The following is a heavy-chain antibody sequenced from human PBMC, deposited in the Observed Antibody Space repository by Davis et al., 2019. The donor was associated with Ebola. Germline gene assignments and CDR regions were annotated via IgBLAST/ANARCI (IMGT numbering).Heavy chain of an antibody. CDR3: TTVGTYYDYVWGSYRLHY. D-gene: IGHD3-16*02. CDR2: ISYDGSNK. Sequence: GGSLRLSCAASGFTLSSSGMHWVRQAPGKGLEWVAVISYDGSNKYYGDSVKGWFTISRDISKNTLYLQMNSLKTEDTAVYYCTTVGTYYDYVWGSYRLHYWGQGTLVTVSS. V-gene: IGHV3-30*03. J-gene: IGHJ4*02. CDR1: GFTLSSSG.